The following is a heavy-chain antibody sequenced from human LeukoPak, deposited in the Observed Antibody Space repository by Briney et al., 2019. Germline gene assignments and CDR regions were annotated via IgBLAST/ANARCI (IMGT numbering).Heavy chain of an antibody. V-gene: IGHV3-7*01. CDR1: GFTFSRYW. CDR3: ARNYYDSSGYLDYFDY. D-gene: IGHD3-22*01. Sequence: PGGSLSLSCAASGFTFSRYWMSWVRQAPGKGREWVANIKQDGSEKYYVDSVKGRFTISRDNAKNSLYLQMNSLRAEDTAVYYCARNYYDSSGYLDYFDYWGQGTLVTVSS. J-gene: IGHJ4*02. CDR2: IKQDGSEK.